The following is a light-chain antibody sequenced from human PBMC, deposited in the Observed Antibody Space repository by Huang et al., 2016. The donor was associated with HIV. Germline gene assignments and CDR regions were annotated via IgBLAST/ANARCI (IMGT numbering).Light chain of an antibody. CDR2: DTS. Sequence: EIVLTQSPGTLSLSPGERASLSCRAGQSLRSRYFAWYQQKPGQAPRRLIYDTSIRATDIPDRFRGSGSGTDFTLTISRLEPEDFAIYYCQQYGSSPPYTFGQGTKLEIK. J-gene: IGKJ2*01. CDR1: QSLRSRY. V-gene: IGKV3-20*01. CDR3: QQYGSSPPYT.